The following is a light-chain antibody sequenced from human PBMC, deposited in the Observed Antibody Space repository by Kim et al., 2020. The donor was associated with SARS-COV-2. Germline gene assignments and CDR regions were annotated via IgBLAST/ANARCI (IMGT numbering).Light chain of an antibody. CDR2: EDD. CDR1: SGSIVDNY. CDR3: QSYDRSTVV. Sequence: GKTVTISCTRSSGSIVDNYVQWNQQRPGGVPTAVIYEDDQRPSGVSDRFSGSIDSSSNSASLTISGLKTEDEAVYYCQSYDRSTVVFGGGTQLTVL. V-gene: IGLV6-57*03. J-gene: IGLJ2*01.